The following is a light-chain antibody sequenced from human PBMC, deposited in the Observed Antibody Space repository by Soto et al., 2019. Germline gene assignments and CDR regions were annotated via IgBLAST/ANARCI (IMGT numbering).Light chain of an antibody. CDR1: QSVSNN. J-gene: IGKJ2*01. CDR3: QQYNDWPYT. CDR2: GAS. Sequence: EIVVTQSPGTLSVSPGEGATLSCRARQSVSNNLAWYQQRPGQAPRLLIHGASTRATGIPARFSGSGYGREFTLTISSLQSEDVAVYYCQQYNDWPYTFGPGTKLEIK. V-gene: IGKV3-15*01.